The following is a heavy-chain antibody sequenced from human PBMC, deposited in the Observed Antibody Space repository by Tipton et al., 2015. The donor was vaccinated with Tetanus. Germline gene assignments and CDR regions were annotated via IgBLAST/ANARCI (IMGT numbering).Heavy chain of an antibody. CDR3: ARWIAVTGTDFDF. Sequence: TLSLTCAVSGGSITSSNYWSWVRQPPGKGLEWIGEIYHSGSTNYNPSLTSRVTISVDKSKNQFSLKLTSVTAADTAVYYCARWIAVTGTDFDFWGQGTLVTVSS. D-gene: IGHD6-19*01. J-gene: IGHJ4*02. V-gene: IGHV4-4*02. CDR2: IYHSGST. CDR1: GGSITSSNY.